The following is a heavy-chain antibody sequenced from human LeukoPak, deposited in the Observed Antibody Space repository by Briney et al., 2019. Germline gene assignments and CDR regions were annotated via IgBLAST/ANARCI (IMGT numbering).Heavy chain of an antibody. CDR3: AREPPNYYDSSGYINYYYYGMDV. D-gene: IGHD3-22*01. Sequence: GGSLRLSCAASGFTISSYWMSWVRQAPGKGLEWVANIKQDGSEKYYVDSVKGRFTISRDNAKNSLYLQMNSLRAEDTAVYYCAREPPNYYDSSGYINYYYYGMDVWGQGTTVTVSS. CDR2: IKQDGSEK. J-gene: IGHJ6*02. CDR1: GFTISSYW. V-gene: IGHV3-7*01.